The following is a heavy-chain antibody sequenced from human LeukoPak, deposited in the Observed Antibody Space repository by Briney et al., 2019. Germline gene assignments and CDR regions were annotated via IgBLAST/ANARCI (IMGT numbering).Heavy chain of an antibody. Sequence: SETLSLTCTGSGGSISSYYWSWIRQPPGKGLEGIGYIYYSGSTNYNPSLKSRVTISVDTSKNQFSLKLSSVTAADPAVYYCARGDYYYGMDVWGQGTTVTVSS. CDR1: GGSISSYY. V-gene: IGHV4-59*08. CDR3: ARGDYYYGMDV. CDR2: IYYSGST. J-gene: IGHJ6*02.